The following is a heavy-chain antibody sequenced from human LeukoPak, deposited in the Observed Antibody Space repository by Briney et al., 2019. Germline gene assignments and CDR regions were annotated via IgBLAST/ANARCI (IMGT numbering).Heavy chain of an antibody. CDR1: GFTFSSYD. CDR2: IGTAGDT. CDR3: ARAWQLPHNYYYYGMDV. Sequence: GGSLRLSCAASGFTFSSYDMHWVRQATGKGLEWVSAIGTAGDTYYPGSVKGRFTISRENAKNSLYLQMNSLRAGDTAVYYCARAWQLPHNYYYYGMDVWGQGTTVTVSS. V-gene: IGHV3-13*01. D-gene: IGHD6-6*01. J-gene: IGHJ6*02.